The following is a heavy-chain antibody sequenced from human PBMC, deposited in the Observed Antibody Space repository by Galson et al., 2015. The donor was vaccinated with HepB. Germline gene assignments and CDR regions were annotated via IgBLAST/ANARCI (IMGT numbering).Heavy chain of an antibody. CDR1: GYRFTTYW. V-gene: IGHV5-10-1*01. CDR3: ATSYYDSSGHGAFDI. CDR2: IDPSDSYT. Sequence: QSGAEVKKPGESLRISCKGSGYRFTTYWINWVRQMPGKGLEWMGRIDPSDSYTNYSPSFQGHVTISGDKSISTAYLQWSSLKASDTAMYYCATSYYDSSGHGAFDIWGQGTMVIVSS. J-gene: IGHJ3*02. D-gene: IGHD3-22*01.